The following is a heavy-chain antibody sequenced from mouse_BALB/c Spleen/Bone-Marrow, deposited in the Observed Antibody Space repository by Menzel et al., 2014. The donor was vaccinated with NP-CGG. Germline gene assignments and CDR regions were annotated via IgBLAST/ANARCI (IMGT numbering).Heavy chain of an antibody. J-gene: IGHJ3*01. CDR3: ARRAARATGFAY. D-gene: IGHD3-1*01. CDR2: IDPASGNT. CDR1: GFNIKDTY. V-gene: IGHV14-3*02. Sequence: VQLQQSGAELVKPGASVKLSCTASGFNIKDTYMHWVKQRPEQGLEWIGRIDPASGNTKYDPKFQGKATITADTSSNTAYLQLSSLTSEDTAVYYCARRAARATGFAYWGQGTLVTVSA.